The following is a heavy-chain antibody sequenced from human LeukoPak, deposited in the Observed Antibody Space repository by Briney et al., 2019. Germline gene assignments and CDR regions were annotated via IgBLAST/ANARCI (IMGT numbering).Heavy chain of an antibody. D-gene: IGHD6-19*01. CDR1: GFTFSRYG. Sequence: GGSLRLSCAASGFTFSRYGIHWVRQAPGKGLEWVAVISYDGGIKYYADSVKGRFTISRDNSKNTLHLQMNSLRAEDTAVYYCAKDLAIAVALTYYFDYWGQGTLVTVSS. CDR3: AKDLAIAVALTYYFDY. J-gene: IGHJ4*02. CDR2: ISYDGGIK. V-gene: IGHV3-30*18.